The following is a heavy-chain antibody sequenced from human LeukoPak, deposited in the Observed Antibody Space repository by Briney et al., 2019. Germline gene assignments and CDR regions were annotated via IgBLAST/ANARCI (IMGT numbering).Heavy chain of an antibody. J-gene: IGHJ4*02. CDR2: IYSSGSN. D-gene: IGHD5-12*01. CDR3: AREPTSGREPTSGRPLDY. V-gene: IGHV4-4*07. Sequence: SETLSLTCTVSGGSISGYFWSWIRKPAGKGLEWIGRIYSSGSNNYNPSLKSRVTMSLDTSKNHLSLNLSSVTAADTAVYYCAREPTSGREPTSGRPLDYWGQGTLVTVSS. CDR1: GGSISGYF.